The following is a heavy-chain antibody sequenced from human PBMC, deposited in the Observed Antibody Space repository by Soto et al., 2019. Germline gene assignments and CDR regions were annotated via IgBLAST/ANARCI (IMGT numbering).Heavy chain of an antibody. CDR1: GFTYSNHW. D-gene: IGHD5-18*01. J-gene: IGHJ6*01. CDR3: GRWIQYRYGVDV. CDR2: INGDGSST. V-gene: IGHV3-74*01. Sequence: EVQLVESGGGLVQPGGSLRLSCAASGFTYSNHWMHWVRQAPGKGLVWVSRINGDGSSTFYADSVKGRFTISRDNAKNTVDLQMISLRADDTAVYYCGRWIQYRYGVDVWGQGTTVTVSS.